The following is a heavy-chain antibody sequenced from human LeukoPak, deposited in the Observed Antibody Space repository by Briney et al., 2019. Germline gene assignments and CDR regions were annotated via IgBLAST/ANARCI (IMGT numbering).Heavy chain of an antibody. CDR3: ASGFWSGYYTGAY. V-gene: IGHV1-2*02. CDR2: INPNSGGT. CDR1: RYTFTGNY. Sequence: ASVKVSCKASRYTFTGNYMHWVRQAPGQGLEWMGWINPNSGGTNYAQKFQGRVTMTRDTSISTAYMELNRLRSDDTAVYYCASGFWSGYYTGAYWGQGTLVTVSS. J-gene: IGHJ4*02. D-gene: IGHD3-3*01.